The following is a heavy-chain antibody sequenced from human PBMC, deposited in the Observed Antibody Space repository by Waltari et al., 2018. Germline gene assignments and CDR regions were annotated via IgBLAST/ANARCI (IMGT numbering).Heavy chain of an antibody. CDR3: ARGGYCSGGSCYSNYYYYGMDV. D-gene: IGHD2-15*01. Sequence: QVQLVQSGAEVKKPGSSVKVSCKASGGTFSSYAISWVRQAPGQGRDWMGRIIPILGIANYAQKFQGRVTITADKSTSTAYMELSSLRSEDTAVYYCARGGYCSGGSCYSNYYYYGMDVWGQGTTVTVSS. V-gene: IGHV1-69*04. CDR2: IIPILGIA. J-gene: IGHJ6*02. CDR1: GGTFSSYA.